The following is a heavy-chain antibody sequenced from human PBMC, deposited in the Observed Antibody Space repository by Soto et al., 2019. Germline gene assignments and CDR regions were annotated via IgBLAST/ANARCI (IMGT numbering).Heavy chain of an antibody. CDR2: IYWDDDK. CDR3: AHIYDSSGYSPY. J-gene: IGHJ4*02. D-gene: IGHD3-22*01. V-gene: IGHV2-5*02. Sequence: SGPTMVNPTQTLTLTSTFSGISLSTSGVGVGWIRQPPGKALEWLAVIYWDDDKRYSPSLKSRLTITKDTSKNQVVLTMTNMDPVDTATYYCAHIYDSSGYSPYWGQGTLVTVSS. CDR1: GISLSTSGVG.